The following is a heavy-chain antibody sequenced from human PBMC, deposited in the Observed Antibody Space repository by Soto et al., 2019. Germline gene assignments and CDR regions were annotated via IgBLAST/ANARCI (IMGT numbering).Heavy chain of an antibody. CDR2: IWYDGSNK. CDR1: GFTFSSYG. J-gene: IGHJ4*02. D-gene: IGHD6-13*01. Sequence: GGSLRLSCAASGFTFSSYGMHWVRQAPGKGLEWVAVIWYDGSNKYYADSVKGRFTISRDNSKNTLYLQMNSLRAEDTAVYYCARDSYSSSWELSYYFDYWGQGTLVTVSS. CDR3: ARDSYSSSWELSYYFDY. V-gene: IGHV3-33*01.